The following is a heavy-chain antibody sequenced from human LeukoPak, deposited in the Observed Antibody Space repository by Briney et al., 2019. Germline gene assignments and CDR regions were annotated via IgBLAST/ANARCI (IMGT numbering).Heavy chain of an antibody. CDR1: GYTFTNYA. J-gene: IGHJ4*02. D-gene: IGHD3-16*01. V-gene: IGHV7-4-1*02. CDR2: LNTGTGNP. CDR3: ASMGADSFDY. Sequence: ASVKVSCKTSGYTFTNYAINWVRQAPGQGLEFMGWLNTGTGNPTYAQDFTGRFVFSLDTSVSTAYLQISTLKPDDTAVYYCASMGADSFDYWGRGTLVTVSS.